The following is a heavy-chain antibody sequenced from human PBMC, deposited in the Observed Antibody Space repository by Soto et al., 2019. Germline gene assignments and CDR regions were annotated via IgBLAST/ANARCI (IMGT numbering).Heavy chain of an antibody. D-gene: IGHD2-8*01. CDR2: INPSGGGT. V-gene: IGHV1-46*01. CDR1: GYTFTSYY. J-gene: IGHJ3*02. CDR3: ARSRLMVYDAFDI. Sequence: QVQLVQSGAEVKKPGASMKVSCKASGYTFTSYYMHWVRQAPGQGLEWMGVINPSGGGTSYAQKFQGRVTMTRDTSTSEVYMELTSLRSEDTAVYYCARSRLMVYDAFDIWGQGTMVTVSS.